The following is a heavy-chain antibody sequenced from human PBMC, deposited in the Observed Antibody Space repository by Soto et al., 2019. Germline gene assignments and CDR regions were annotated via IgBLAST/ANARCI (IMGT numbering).Heavy chain of an antibody. CDR2: ISAYNGNT. Sequence: QVQLVQSGAEVKKPGASVKVSCKASGYTFTSYGISWVRQAPGQGLEWMGWISAYNGNTNYAQKLQRRVTMTTDTSTGTAYLELRGLRSDDTAVYYCARDPLYDWPTPLDYDYYGMDVWGQGTTVTVSS. CDR3: ARDPLYDWPTPLDYDYYGMDV. D-gene: IGHD3-9*01. CDR1: GYTFTSYG. J-gene: IGHJ6*02. V-gene: IGHV1-18*04.